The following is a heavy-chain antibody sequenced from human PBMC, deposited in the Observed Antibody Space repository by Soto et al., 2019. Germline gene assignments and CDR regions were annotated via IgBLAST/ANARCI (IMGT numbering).Heavy chain of an antibody. CDR3: PHRKPNPGRFPFDS. V-gene: IGHV2-5*02. CDR2: NDWGDNK. J-gene: IGHJ5*01. CDR1: GFSLSTSGVG. Sequence: QITLKESGPTLVKPTQTLTLTCSFSGFSLSTSGVGVGWIRQPPGKALEWLALNDWGDNKWYSPSLKSRLTITNVTSKNQVALTMPNMHPVDTATYYCPHRKPNPGRFPFDSWGQGTLVTVSA. D-gene: IGHD3-10*01.